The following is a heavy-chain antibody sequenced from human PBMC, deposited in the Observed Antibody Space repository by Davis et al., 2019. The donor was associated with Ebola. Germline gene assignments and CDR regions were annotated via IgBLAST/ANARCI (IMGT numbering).Heavy chain of an antibody. J-gene: IGHJ2*01. D-gene: IGHD3-10*01. CDR1: DGSLSGYY. Sequence: PSETLSLTCSVHDGSLSGYYWSWIRLPPGKGLEWVGEINHGGSTNYNPSLKSRVTTSIDTSENQVFLKLSSVTAADTAEYYCASRRAVGGYWYFDLWGRGTLVTVSS. CDR3: ASRRAVGGYWYFDL. CDR2: INHGGST. V-gene: IGHV4-34*01.